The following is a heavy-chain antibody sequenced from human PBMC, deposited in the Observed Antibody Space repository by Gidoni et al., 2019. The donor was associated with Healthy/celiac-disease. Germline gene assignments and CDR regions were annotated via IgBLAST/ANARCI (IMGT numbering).Heavy chain of an antibody. Sequence: QVQLQESGPGLVKPSQTLSLTCTVSGGSLSSGSYHWSWIRQPAGKGLEWIGRIYTSGSTNYNPSLKSRVTISVDTSKNQFSLKLSSVTAADTAVYYCARGLVVAPDWFDPWGQGTLVTVSS. J-gene: IGHJ5*02. CDR1: GGSLSSGSYH. V-gene: IGHV4-61*02. CDR3: ARGLVVAPDWFDP. D-gene: IGHD2-8*02. CDR2: IYTSGST.